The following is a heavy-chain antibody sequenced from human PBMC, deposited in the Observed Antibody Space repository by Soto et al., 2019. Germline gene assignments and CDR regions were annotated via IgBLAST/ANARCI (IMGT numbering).Heavy chain of an antibody. D-gene: IGHD3-10*01. V-gene: IGHV1-8*01. Sequence: ASVKVSCKASGDTFTTYDINWVRQATGHGLEWIGWINPNSGNIGYAQRFQGRVTMTRDTAIRTAYMEVSSLRSDDTAVYYCARGRASGSYYLLDYWGQGTLVTVSS. CDR1: GDTFTTYD. CDR2: INPNSGNI. CDR3: ARGRASGSYYLLDY. J-gene: IGHJ4*02.